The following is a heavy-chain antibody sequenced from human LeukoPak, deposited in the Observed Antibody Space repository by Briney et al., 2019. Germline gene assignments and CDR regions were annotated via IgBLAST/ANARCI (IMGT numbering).Heavy chain of an antibody. CDR1: GGSISSYY. CDR2: IYYSGST. Sequence: SETLSLTCTVSGGSISSYYWSWIRQPPGKGLEWIGYIYYSGSTNYNPSLKSRVTISVDTSKNQFSLKLSSVTAADTAVYYCARVRITMVRGVTHYYYYYMDVWGKGTTVTISS. V-gene: IGHV4-59*08. D-gene: IGHD3-10*01. J-gene: IGHJ6*03. CDR3: ARVRITMVRGVTHYYYYYMDV.